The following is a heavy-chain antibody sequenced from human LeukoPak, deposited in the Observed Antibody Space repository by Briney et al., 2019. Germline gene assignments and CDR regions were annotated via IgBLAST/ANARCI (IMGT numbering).Heavy chain of an antibody. CDR3: AREARVGGALQY. D-gene: IGHD1-26*01. V-gene: IGHV3-74*03. Sequence: GGSLRLSCAASGLTFSTYWMHWVRQAPGKGLAWVARINPDGSIRTYADPVQGRVTISRDTAKDTLFLPMNSLRAEDTAVYYCAREARVGGALQYWGQGTPVTVYS. CDR2: INPDGSIR. CDR1: GLTFSTYW. J-gene: IGHJ4*02.